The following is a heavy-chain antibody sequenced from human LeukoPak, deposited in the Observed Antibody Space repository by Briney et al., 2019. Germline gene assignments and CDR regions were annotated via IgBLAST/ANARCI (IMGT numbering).Heavy chain of an antibody. V-gene: IGHV4-34*01. CDR1: GGSFSGYC. CDR2: INHSGST. J-gene: IGHJ4*02. D-gene: IGHD2/OR15-2a*01. Sequence: SETLSLTCAVYGGSFSGYCWSWIRQPPGKGLEWIGEINHSGSTNYNPSLKSRVTISVDTSKNQFSLKLSSVTAADTAVYYCARGGGITFDYWGQGTLVTVSS. CDR3: ARGGGITFDY.